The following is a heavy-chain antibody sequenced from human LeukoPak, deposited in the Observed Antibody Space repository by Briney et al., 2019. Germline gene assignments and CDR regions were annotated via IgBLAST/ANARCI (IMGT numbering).Heavy chain of an antibody. Sequence: ASVKVSCKASGYTFTSYYMHWVRQAPGQGLEWMGIINPSGGSTSYAQKFQGRVTMTRDTSPSTVYMELSSLRSEDTAVYYCARVGHIRQWLVPHADYWGQGTLVTVSS. V-gene: IGHV1-46*01. D-gene: IGHD6-19*01. CDR1: GYTFTSYY. J-gene: IGHJ4*02. CDR2: INPSGGST. CDR3: ARVGHIRQWLVPHADY.